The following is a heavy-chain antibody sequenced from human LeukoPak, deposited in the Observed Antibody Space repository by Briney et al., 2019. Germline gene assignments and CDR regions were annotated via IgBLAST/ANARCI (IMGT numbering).Heavy chain of an antibody. D-gene: IGHD3-3*01. J-gene: IGHJ1*01. CDR2: ISGSGGST. Sequence: GGSLRLSCAASGFTFSSYTMSWVRQAPGKGLEWVSAISGSGGSTYYADSVKGRFTISRDNSKNTLYLQMNSLRAEDTAVYYCAKDRPRITIFGVVSEYFQHWGQGTLVTVSS. CDR3: AKDRPRITIFGVVSEYFQH. CDR1: GFTFSSYT. V-gene: IGHV3-23*01.